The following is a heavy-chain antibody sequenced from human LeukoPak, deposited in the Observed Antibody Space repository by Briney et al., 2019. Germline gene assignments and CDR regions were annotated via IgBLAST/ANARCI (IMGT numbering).Heavy chain of an antibody. Sequence: GRSLRLSCAASGFTFSNAWMNWVRQAPGKGLEWVSGINWNGDRTGYADSVKGRFTISRDNAKKSLYLQMNSLRAEDTALYYCARRDYYGSGSPDFWGQGTLVTVSS. CDR1: GFTFSNAW. V-gene: IGHV3-20*04. CDR2: INWNGDRT. J-gene: IGHJ4*02. D-gene: IGHD3-10*01. CDR3: ARRDYYGSGSPDF.